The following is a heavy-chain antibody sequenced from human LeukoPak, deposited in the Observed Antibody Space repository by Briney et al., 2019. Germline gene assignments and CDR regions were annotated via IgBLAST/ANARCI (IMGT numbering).Heavy chain of an antibody. CDR2: IGEDGSAK. V-gene: IGHV3-7*01. CDR1: GFTFSTYW. D-gene: IGHD6-19*01. Sequence: PGESLRLSCVASGFTFSTYWMRWIRLVPGKGLEWVANIGEDGSAKYYVDPVKGRFTISRDNAKNSLYLEMNSLTTDDTAVYYCVAGGYLRYWGQGILVTVSP. CDR3: VAGGYLRY. J-gene: IGHJ4*02.